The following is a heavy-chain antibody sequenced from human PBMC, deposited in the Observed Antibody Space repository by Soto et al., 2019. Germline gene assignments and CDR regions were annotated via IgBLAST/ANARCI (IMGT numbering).Heavy chain of an antibody. CDR2: ISPSGSP. CDR3: TRGVLA. Sequence: QVQLQKSGSRLVRPSQTVSLTCSVSGGSVNSGGYSWSWIRQPPGKGLEWIGFISPSGSPAYNPSLKSRVTISVDRSNNQISLELSSVTAADTAVYYCTRGVLAWGPGTRVTVSS. CDR1: GGSVNSGGYS. J-gene: IGHJ5*02. D-gene: IGHD2-8*01. V-gene: IGHV4-30-2*01.